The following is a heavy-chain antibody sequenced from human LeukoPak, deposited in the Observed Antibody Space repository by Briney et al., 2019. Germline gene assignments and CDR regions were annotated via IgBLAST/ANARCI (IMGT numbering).Heavy chain of an antibody. J-gene: IGHJ4*02. CDR1: GFTSSDYT. V-gene: IGHV3-23*01. CDR2: ISVSDGST. Sequence: PGGSLRLYCAASGFTSSDYTMNWVRQAPGKGLEWVSGISVSDGSTYYAESVKGRFTMSRDNSNNMLFLPMNSLRAEDKAVYYCAQDRYCSSTNCPYDYWVQGTLVAVSS. CDR3: AQDRYCSSTNCPYDY. D-gene: IGHD2-2*01.